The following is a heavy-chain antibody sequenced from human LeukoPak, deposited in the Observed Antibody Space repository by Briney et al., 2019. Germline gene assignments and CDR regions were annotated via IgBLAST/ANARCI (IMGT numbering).Heavy chain of an antibody. CDR2: IGTSSRNI. D-gene: IGHD3-22*01. V-gene: IGHV3-21*01. Sequence: GGSLSLSCAASGFMFSSYSMNWVRRAPGKGLEWVSCIGTSSRNIFQADSVKGRFTISRDNAKNSLYLQMNSLRVEDTAVYYCAREPYFYDSSGYFFWFDPWGQGTLVTVSS. CDR3: AREPYFYDSSGYFFWFDP. CDR1: GFMFSSYS. J-gene: IGHJ5*02.